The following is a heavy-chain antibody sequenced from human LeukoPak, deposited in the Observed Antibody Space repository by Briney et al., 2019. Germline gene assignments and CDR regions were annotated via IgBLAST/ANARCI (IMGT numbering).Heavy chain of an antibody. CDR2: IYPGDSET. V-gene: IGHV5-51*01. CDR1: GYSFTGYW. Sequence: GESLQISCQASGYSFTGYWIAWVRQMPGKGLEWMGNIYPGDSETRYSPSFQGQVTISADKSISTAHLQWSSLKASDTAMYYCAVGIAARPGGFDFWGQGTLVTVSS. D-gene: IGHD6-6*01. CDR3: AVGIAARPGGFDF. J-gene: IGHJ1*01.